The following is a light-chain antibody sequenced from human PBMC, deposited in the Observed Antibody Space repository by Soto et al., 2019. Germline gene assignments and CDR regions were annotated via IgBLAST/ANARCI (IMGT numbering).Light chain of an antibody. CDR3: QQYNNYPIT. V-gene: IGKV1-16*02. J-gene: IGKJ5*01. Sequence: DIQMTQSPFSLSASVGDTVTITCRASQAINNFLAWFQQKPGKAPKALIYRASTLVSGVPSKFSGSVSGTDFTLTISSLQPEDFATYYCQQYNNYPITFGQGTRLEIK. CDR1: QAINNF. CDR2: RAS.